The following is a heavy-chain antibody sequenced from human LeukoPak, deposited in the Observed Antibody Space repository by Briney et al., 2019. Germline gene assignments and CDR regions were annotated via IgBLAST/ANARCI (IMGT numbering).Heavy chain of an antibody. V-gene: IGHV3-33*01. CDR3: VRDPRIQLWPLYYFDY. CDR2: IWFDGSNK. J-gene: IGHJ4*02. CDR1: GFTFSSYG. D-gene: IGHD5-18*01. Sequence: PGGSLRLSCEVSGFTFSSYGMHWVRQAPGKGLEWVAVIWFDGSNKYYADSVKGRFTISRDNSKNLLYLQMNSLRVEDTAVYYCVRDPRIQLWPLYYFDYWGQGTVVAVSS.